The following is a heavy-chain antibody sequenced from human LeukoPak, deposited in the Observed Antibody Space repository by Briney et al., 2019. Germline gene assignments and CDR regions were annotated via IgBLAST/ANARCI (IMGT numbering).Heavy chain of an antibody. CDR3: ARDEYGSGSQGAFDI. Sequence: SETLSLTCTVSGGSISSYYWSWIRQPAGKGLEWIGRIYPGGSTNYNPSLKSRVTMSVDASQKQLSLKLSSVTAADTAVYYCARDEYGSGSQGAFDIWGQGTMVTVSS. D-gene: IGHD3-10*01. V-gene: IGHV4-4*07. J-gene: IGHJ3*02. CDR1: GGSISSYY. CDR2: IYPGGST.